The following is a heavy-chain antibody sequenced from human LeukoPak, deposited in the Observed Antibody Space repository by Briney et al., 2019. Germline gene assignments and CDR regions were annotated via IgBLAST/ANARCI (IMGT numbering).Heavy chain of an antibody. Sequence: SETLSFTCAVYGGSFSGYYWSWIRQPPGKGLEWIGEINHSGSTNYNPSLKSRVTISVDTSKNQFSLKLSSVTAADTAVYYCARVPTYYDILTGYYRRGSWFDPWGQGTLVTVSS. CDR2: INHSGST. CDR1: GGSFSGYY. V-gene: IGHV4-34*01. J-gene: IGHJ5*02. D-gene: IGHD3-9*01. CDR3: ARVPTYYDILTGYYRRGSWFDP.